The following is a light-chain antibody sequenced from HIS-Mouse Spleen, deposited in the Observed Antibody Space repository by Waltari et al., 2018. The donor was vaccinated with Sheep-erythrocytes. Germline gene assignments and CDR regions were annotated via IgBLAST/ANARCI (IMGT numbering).Light chain of an antibody. CDR2: QDS. CDR3: QAWDSSTAWNVV. CDR1: ALPKKY. V-gene: IGLV3-1*01. J-gene: IGLJ2*01. Sequence: SYELTQPPSVSVSPGQTARITCSGDALPKKYAYWYQQKPGKSPVLVIYQDSKRPSGIPERFSGSNSGNTATLTISGTQAMDEADYYCQAWDSSTAWNVVFGGGTKLTVL.